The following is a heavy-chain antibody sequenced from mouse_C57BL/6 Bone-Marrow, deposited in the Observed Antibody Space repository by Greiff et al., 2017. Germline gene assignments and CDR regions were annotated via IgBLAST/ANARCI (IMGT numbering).Heavy chain of an antibody. V-gene: IGHV1-69*01. D-gene: IGHD1-1*01. CDR1: GYTFTSYW. Sequence: QVQLQQPGAELVMPGASVTLSCKASGYTFTSYWMHWVKQRPGQGLEWIGEIDPSDSYTNYNHKFKGKSTLTVDKSYSTAYMQRSSLTSEDSAVYDGAITTVVATRDWYFDVWGTGTTVTVSS. CDR3: AITTVVATRDWYFDV. CDR2: IDPSDSYT. J-gene: IGHJ1*03.